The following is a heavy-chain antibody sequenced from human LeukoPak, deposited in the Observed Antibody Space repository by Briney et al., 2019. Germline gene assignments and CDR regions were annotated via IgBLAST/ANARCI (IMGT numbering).Heavy chain of an antibody. CDR1: GGSISSGGYY. D-gene: IGHD2-2*02. CDR3: ARGRWYCSSTSCYTHWFDP. Sequence: SETLSLTCTVSGGSISSGGYYWSWIRQPAGKGLEWIGRIYTSGSTNYNPSLKSRVTISVDTSKNQFSLKLSSVTAADTAVYYRARGRWYCSSTSCYTHWFDPWGQGTLVTVSS. J-gene: IGHJ5*02. V-gene: IGHV4-61*02. CDR2: IYTSGST.